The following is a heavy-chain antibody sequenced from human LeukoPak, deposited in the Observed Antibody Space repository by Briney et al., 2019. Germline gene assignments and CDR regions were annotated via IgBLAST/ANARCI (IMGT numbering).Heavy chain of an antibody. Sequence: GRSLRLSCAASGFTFSSYGMHWVRQAPGKGLEWVAIISFDGSNKYYADSVEGRFTVSRDNSKNTLYLQLHSLRAEDTAVYYCAREEQWLTQTDYWGQGTLVTVSS. CDR3: AREEQWLTQTDY. CDR2: ISFDGSNK. V-gene: IGHV3-30*03. CDR1: GFTFSSYG. D-gene: IGHD6-19*01. J-gene: IGHJ4*02.